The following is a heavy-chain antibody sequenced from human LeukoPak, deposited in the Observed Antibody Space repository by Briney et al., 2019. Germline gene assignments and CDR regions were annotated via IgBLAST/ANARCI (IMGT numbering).Heavy chain of an antibody. D-gene: IGHD3-10*01. CDR2: ISYDGSNK. V-gene: IGHV3-30*03. Sequence: PGGSLRLSCAASGFTFSSYGMHWVRQAPGKGLEWVAVISYDGSNKYYADSVKGRFTISRDNSKNTLYLQMNSLRAEDTAVYYCATVWFGELSPYYFDYWGQGTLVTVSS. CDR1: GFTFSSYG. J-gene: IGHJ4*02. CDR3: ATVWFGELSPYYFDY.